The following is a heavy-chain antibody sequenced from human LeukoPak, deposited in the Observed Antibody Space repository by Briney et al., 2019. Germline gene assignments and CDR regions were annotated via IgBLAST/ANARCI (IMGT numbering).Heavy chain of an antibody. CDR2: IKSKTDGGTT. CDR3: TTLQAAYGSGSYLYFDY. CDR1: GFTFSNAW. J-gene: IGHJ4*02. D-gene: IGHD3-10*01. Sequence: GGSLRLSCAASGFTFSNAWMSWVRQAPGKGLEWVGRIKSKTDGGTTDYAAPVKGRFTISRDDSKNTLYLQMNSLKTEDTAVYYCTTLQAAYGSGSYLYFDYWGQGTLVTVSS. V-gene: IGHV3-15*01.